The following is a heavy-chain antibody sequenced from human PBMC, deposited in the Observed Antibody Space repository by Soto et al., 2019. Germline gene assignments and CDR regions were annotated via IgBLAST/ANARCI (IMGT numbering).Heavy chain of an antibody. V-gene: IGHV1-18*01. J-gene: IGHJ3*02. D-gene: IGHD5-12*01. CDR1: GYTFTSYG. CDR3: ARSAPPTIHNAFDI. Sequence: VKVSCKASGYTFTSYGISWVRQAPGQGLEWMGWISAYNGNTNYAQKLQGRVTMTTDTSTSTAYMELRSLRSDDTAVYYCARSAPPTIHNAFDIWGQGTMVTVSS. CDR2: ISAYNGNT.